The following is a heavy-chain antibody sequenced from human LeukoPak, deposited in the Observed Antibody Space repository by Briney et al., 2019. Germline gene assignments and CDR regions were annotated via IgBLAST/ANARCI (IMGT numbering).Heavy chain of an antibody. J-gene: IGHJ4*02. CDR1: GGSISSGGYS. D-gene: IGHD1-26*01. CDR3: ARAARYSGSYYMDY. Sequence: PSETLSLTCAVSGGSISSGGYSWSWIRQPPGKGLEYIGYIYYSGSTNSNPSLKSRVTILVDTSKNQFSLSLKSVTAADTAVYYCARAARYSGSYYMDYWGQGTLVTVSS. V-gene: IGHV4-61*08. CDR2: IYYSGST.